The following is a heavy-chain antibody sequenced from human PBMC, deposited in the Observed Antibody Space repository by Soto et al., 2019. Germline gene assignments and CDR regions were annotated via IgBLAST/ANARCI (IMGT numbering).Heavy chain of an antibody. V-gene: IGHV1-18*01. D-gene: IGHD2-2*01. CDR1: GYTFTSYG. Sequence: GASVKVSCKASGYTFTSYGISWVRQAPGQGLEWMGWISAYNGNTNYAQKLQGRVTMTTDTSTSTAYMELRSLRSDDTAVYYCARDDADIVVVPAAPDYWRQRTLVTVSS. CDR3: ARDDADIVVVPAAPDY. J-gene: IGHJ4*02. CDR2: ISAYNGNT.